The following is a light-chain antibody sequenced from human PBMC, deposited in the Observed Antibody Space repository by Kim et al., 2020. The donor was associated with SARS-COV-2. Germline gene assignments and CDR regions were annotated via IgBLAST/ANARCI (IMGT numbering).Light chain of an antibody. J-gene: IGKJ2*01. CDR1: QSISSNY. CDR2: GAS. CDR3: QQYGTSPRT. V-gene: IGKV3-20*01. Sequence: DIVLTQSPGTLSLSPGERATLSCRASQSISSNYLAWYQQKLGQAPRLLIYGASNRATGIPDRFSGSGSGTDFTLTISRLEPEDFAVYFCQQYGTSPRTCGQGTKLEI.